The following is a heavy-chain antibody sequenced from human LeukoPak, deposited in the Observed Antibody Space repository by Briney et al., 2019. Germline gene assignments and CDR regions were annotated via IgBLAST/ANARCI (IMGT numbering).Heavy chain of an antibody. CDR2: IIPIFGAA. D-gene: IGHD3-3*01. CDR1: GGTFSSYA. Sequence: ASVKVSCKASGGTFSSYAISWVRQAPGQGLEWMGGIIPIFGAANYAQKFQGRVTITADESTSTAYMELSSLRSEDTAVYYCARDRPARARYSFWSGVGMDVWGQGTTVTVSS. J-gene: IGHJ6*02. V-gene: IGHV1-69*13. CDR3: ARDRPARARYSFWSGVGMDV.